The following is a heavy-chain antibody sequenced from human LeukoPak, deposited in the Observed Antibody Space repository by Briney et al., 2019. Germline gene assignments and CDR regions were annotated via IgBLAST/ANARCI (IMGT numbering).Heavy chain of an antibody. CDR2: INSDGTST. CDR1: GFTFSSYW. J-gene: IGHJ5*02. V-gene: IGHV3-74*01. CDR3: GIRQSGLLAISAAGYGWGYAP. Sequence: GGSLRLSCAASGFTFSSYWMHWVRQPPGKGLVWVSRINSDGTSTRYADFVKGRFTISRDNTKSTVHLQMTSLRVEDTAVYYCGIRQSGLLAISAAGYGWGYAPWGQGTLVTVSS. D-gene: IGHD6-13*01.